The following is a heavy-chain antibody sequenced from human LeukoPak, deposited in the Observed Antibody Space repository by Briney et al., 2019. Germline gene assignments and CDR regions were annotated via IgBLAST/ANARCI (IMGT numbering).Heavy chain of an antibody. D-gene: IGHD2-21*02. CDR2: IWYDGSNK. V-gene: IGHV3-33*01. Sequence: GGSLRLSCAASGFTFSSYGMPWVRQAPGKGLEWVAVIWYDGSNKYYADSVKGRFTISRDNSKNTLYLQMNSLRAEDTAVYYCARGPMLAYCGGDCYYDAFDIWGQGTMVTVSS. J-gene: IGHJ3*02. CDR3: ARGPMLAYCGGDCYYDAFDI. CDR1: GFTFSSYG.